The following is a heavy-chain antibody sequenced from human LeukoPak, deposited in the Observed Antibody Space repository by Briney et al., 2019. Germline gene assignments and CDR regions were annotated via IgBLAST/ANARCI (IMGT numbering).Heavy chain of an antibody. CDR2: IYRAGRT. Sequence: GGSLRLSCAASGFTVSSNYMSWVRQAPGKGLEWVSVIYRAGRTYYADSMKGRFTISRDNSKNTLYLQMNSLRAEDTAVYYCARRGVGATTWDAFDIWGQGTLVTVSS. V-gene: IGHV3-53*01. D-gene: IGHD1-26*01. J-gene: IGHJ3*02. CDR1: GFTVSSNY. CDR3: ARRGVGATTWDAFDI.